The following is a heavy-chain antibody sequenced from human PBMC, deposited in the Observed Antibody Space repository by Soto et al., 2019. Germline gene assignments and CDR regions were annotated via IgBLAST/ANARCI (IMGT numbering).Heavy chain of an antibody. CDR3: ARSSPVVTAP. D-gene: IGHD2-21*02. J-gene: IGHJ5*02. V-gene: IGHV4-30-2*01. CDR2: IYHSGST. CDR1: GGSISSGGYS. Sequence: PSETLSLTCAVSGGSISSGGYSWSWIRQPPGKGLEWIGYIYHSGSTYYNPSLKSRVTISVDRSKNQFSLKLSSVTAADTAVYYCARSSPVVTAPWGQGTLVTVS.